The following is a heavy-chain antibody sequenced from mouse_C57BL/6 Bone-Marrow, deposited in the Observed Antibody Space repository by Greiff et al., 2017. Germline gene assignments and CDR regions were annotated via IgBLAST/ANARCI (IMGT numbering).Heavy chain of an antibody. J-gene: IGHJ4*01. CDR1: GYTFTSYW. CDR3: ARNYDYDAEAMDY. V-gene: IGHV1-50*01. CDR2: IDPSDSYT. D-gene: IGHD2-4*01. Sequence: VQLQQPGAELVKPGASVKLSCKASGYTFTSYWMQWVKQRPGQGLEWIGEIDPSDSYTNYNQKFKGKATLTVDTSSSTAYMQLSSLTSEDSAVYYCARNYDYDAEAMDYRGQGTSVTVSS.